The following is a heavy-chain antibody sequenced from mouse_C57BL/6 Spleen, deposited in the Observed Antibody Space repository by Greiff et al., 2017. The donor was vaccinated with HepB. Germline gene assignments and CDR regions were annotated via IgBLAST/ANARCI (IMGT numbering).Heavy chain of an antibody. CDR2: INPYNGGT. V-gene: IGHV1-19*01. Sequence: EVKLQESGPVLVKPGASVKMSCKASGYTFTDYYMNWVKQSHGKSLEWIGVINPYNGGTSYNQKFKGKATLTVDKSSSTAYMELNSLTSEDSAVYYCARRGSYYRLAYWGQGTLVTVSA. J-gene: IGHJ3*01. CDR1: GYTFTDYY. D-gene: IGHD2-12*01. CDR3: ARRGSYYRLAY.